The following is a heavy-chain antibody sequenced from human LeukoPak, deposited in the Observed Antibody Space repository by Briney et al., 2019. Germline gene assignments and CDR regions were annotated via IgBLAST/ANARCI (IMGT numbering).Heavy chain of an antibody. V-gene: IGHV3-23*01. D-gene: IGHD6-19*01. CDR3: ASYSSGWYLFDY. Sequence: GGSLRLSCAASGFTFSNYAMSWVRQAPGKGLEWVSSIHYSGGSTYYADSVKGRFTISRDNAKNTLYLQMNSLRAEDTAVYYCASYSSGWYLFDYWGQGTLVTVSS. CDR2: IHYSGGST. J-gene: IGHJ4*02. CDR1: GFTFSNYA.